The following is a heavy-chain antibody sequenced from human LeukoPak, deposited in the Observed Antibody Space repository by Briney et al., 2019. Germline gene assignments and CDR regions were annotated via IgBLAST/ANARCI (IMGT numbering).Heavy chain of an antibody. V-gene: IGHV4-38-2*02. J-gene: IGHJ6*02. Sequence: SSETLSLTCTVSGYSISSGYYWGWIRQPPGKGLEWIGSIYHSGSTYYNPSLKSRVTISVDTSKNQFSLKLSSVTAADTAVYYCAGCYCSGGSCPLYYYYYGMDVWGQGTTVTVSS. CDR2: IYHSGST. D-gene: IGHD2-15*01. CDR1: GYSISSGYY. CDR3: AGCYCSGGSCPLYYYYYGMDV.